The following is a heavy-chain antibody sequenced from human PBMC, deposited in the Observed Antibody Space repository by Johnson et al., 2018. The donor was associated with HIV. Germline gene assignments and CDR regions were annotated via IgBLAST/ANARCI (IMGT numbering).Heavy chain of an antibody. CDR3: AREDCSSTRCSDWDSAFDI. D-gene: IGHD2-2*01. Sequence: QVQLVESGGGVVQPGRSLRLSCAASAFSFSNYPMHWVRKAPGKGLEWVAVISYDGSNKYYADSVKGRFTISRDNSKNTLYLQMNSLRAGDTAVYYCAREDCSSTRCSDWDSAFDIWGQGTMVTVSS. V-gene: IGHV3-30*04. CDR2: ISYDGSNK. CDR1: AFSFSNYP. J-gene: IGHJ3*02.